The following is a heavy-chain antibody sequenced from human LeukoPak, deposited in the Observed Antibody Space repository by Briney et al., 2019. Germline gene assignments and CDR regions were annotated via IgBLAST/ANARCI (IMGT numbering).Heavy chain of an antibody. CDR1: GGTFSSYA. CDR2: IIPIFGTA. D-gene: IGHD6-19*01. J-gene: IGHJ6*02. CDR3: AREMYSSGRYYYYGMDV. V-gene: IGHV1-69*13. Sequence: SVKLSCKASGGTFSSYAISWVRQAPGQGLEWMGGIIPIFGTANYAQKFQGRVTITADESTSTAYMELSSLRSEDTAVYYCAREMYSSGRYYYYGMDVWGQGTTVTVSS.